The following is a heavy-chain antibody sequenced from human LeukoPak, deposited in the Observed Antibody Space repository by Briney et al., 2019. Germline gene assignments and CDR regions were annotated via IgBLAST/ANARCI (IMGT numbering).Heavy chain of an antibody. CDR2: INHSGST. CDR3: ARHYGLRYYYDSSGYVDY. CDR1: GGSFSGYY. D-gene: IGHD3-22*01. Sequence: SETLSLTCAVYGGSFSGYYWSWIRQPPGKGLEWIGEINHSGSTNYNPSLKSRVTISVDTSKNQFSLKLSSVTAADTAVYYCARHYGLRYYYDSSGYVDYWGQGTLVTVSS. J-gene: IGHJ4*02. V-gene: IGHV4-34*01.